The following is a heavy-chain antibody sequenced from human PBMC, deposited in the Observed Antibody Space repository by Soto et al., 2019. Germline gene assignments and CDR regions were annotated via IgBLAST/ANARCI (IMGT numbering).Heavy chain of an antibody. CDR2: IYSGGSK. Sequence: EVQLVEAGGGLIQPGGSLRLSCAASGLTVSSNDMSWVRQSPGKGLEWVSVIYSGGSKHDADSVKGRFTISRDNSRNMLYLQMNCLRVDDTAVYFCAISSQKDYNVGMDAWGQGTTVIVSS. CDR3: AISSQKDYNVGMDA. J-gene: IGHJ6*02. CDR1: GLTVSSND. D-gene: IGHD1-20*01. V-gene: IGHV3-53*01.